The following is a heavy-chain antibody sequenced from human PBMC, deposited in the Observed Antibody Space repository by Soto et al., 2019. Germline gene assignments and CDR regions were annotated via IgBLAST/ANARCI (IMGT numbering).Heavy chain of an antibody. V-gene: IGHV4-34*01. D-gene: IGHD2-2*02. CDR1: GGSFSGYY. CDR3: ARGVRYCSSTSCYKRNWFDP. Sequence: SETLSLTCAVYGGSFSGYYWSWIRQPPGKGLEGIGEINHSGSTNYNPPLKSRVTISVDTSKNQFSLKLSSVTAADTAVYYCARGVRYCSSTSCYKRNWFDPWGQGTLVTVSS. CDR2: INHSGST. J-gene: IGHJ5*02.